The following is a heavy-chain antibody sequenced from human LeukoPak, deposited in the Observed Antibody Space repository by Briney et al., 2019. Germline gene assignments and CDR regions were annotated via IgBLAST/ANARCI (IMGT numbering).Heavy chain of an antibody. V-gene: IGHV3-49*03. CDR1: GFTFGDYA. J-gene: IGHJ3*02. D-gene: IGHD6-6*01. CDR2: IRSKAYGGTT. CDR3: TRDLYRYSSSSPAAFDI. Sequence: GGSLRLSCTASGFTFGDYAMSWFRQAPGKGPEWVGFIRSKAYGGTTEYAASVKGRFTISRDDSKSIAYLQMNSLKTEDTAVYYCTRDLYRYSSSSPAAFDIWGQGTMVTVSS.